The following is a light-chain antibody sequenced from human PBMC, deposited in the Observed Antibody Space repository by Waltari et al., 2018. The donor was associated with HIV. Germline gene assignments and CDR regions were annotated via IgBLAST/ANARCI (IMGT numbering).Light chain of an antibody. Sequence: QSALTHPASVSGSPGQSITISCTGSQSDVGCYNLFRWYQQHPGKAPKLMIYEVSKRPSGVSNRFSGSKSGNTASLTISGLQAEDEADYYCCAYAGSTTYVIFGGGTKLTVL. V-gene: IGLV2-23*02. J-gene: IGLJ2*01. CDR3: CAYAGSTTYVI. CDR1: QSDVGCYNL. CDR2: EVS.